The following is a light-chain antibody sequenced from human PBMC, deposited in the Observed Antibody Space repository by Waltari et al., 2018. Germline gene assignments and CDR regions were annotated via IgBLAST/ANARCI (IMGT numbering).Light chain of an antibody. CDR3: QQYISWPRT. CDR2: GAS. V-gene: IGKV3-15*01. CDR1: QSVYSD. Sequence: ETVMTQSPATLSVSPGERATLSCGASQSVYSDLAWYQQKPGQAPRLLIFGASTRATGIPARFSGSGSGTEFTLTINSLQSEDSAVYYCQQYISWPRTFGQGTKLEI. J-gene: IGKJ2*01.